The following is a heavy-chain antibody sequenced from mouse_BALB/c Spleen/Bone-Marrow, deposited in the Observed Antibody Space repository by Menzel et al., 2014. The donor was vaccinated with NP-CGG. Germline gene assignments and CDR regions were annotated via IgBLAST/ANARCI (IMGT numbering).Heavy chain of an antibody. CDR1: GYSFTSNW. D-gene: IGHD1-2*01. CDR3: TRRTATLDY. Sequence: EVQLQQSGTVLARPGASVKMSCKASGYSFTSNWIHWVKQRPGQGLEWIGAIYPGDSDTSFNQKFKDKAKLTAVTSASTAYMELSSLTNEDSAVYYCTRRTATLDYWGQGTTLTVSS. CDR2: IYPGDSDT. V-gene: IGHV1-5*01. J-gene: IGHJ2*01.